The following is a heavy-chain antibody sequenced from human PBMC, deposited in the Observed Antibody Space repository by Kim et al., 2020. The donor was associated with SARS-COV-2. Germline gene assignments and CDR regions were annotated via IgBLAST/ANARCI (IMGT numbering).Heavy chain of an antibody. Sequence: KGRFTISRDNAKNSLYLQMNSLRAEDTAVYYCAREIPYSSGWYQYNWFDPWGQGTLVTVSS. J-gene: IGHJ5*02. CDR3: AREIPYSSGWYQYNWFDP. D-gene: IGHD6-19*01. V-gene: IGHV3-11*06.